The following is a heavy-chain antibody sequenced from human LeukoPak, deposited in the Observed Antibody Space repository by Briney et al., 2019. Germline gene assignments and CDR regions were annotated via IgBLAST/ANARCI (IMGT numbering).Heavy chain of an antibody. D-gene: IGHD3-10*01. V-gene: IGHV3-48*01. Sequence: TGGSLRLSCAASGFTFSSYSMNWVRQAPGKGLEWVSCISSSSSTIYYADSVKGRFTISRDNAKNSLYLQMNSLRAEDTAVYYCARDRGWFGEFSTYYFDYWGQGTLVTVSS. CDR3: ARDRGWFGEFSTYYFDY. J-gene: IGHJ4*02. CDR2: ISSSSSTI. CDR1: GFTFSSYS.